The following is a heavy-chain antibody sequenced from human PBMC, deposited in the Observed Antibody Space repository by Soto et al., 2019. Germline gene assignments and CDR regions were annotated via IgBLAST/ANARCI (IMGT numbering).Heavy chain of an antibody. D-gene: IGHD3-16*01. CDR3: ARAYEGDYFDY. V-gene: IGHV3-30-3*01. J-gene: IGHJ4*02. CDR1: DLPLRSFV. CDR2: ISYDGSNK. Sequence: VQLVESGGGVVSLGGPLRLSFEAFDLPLRSFVCNWVAKAPAKGLEWVAVISYDGSNKYYADSVKGRFTISRDNSKNTLYLQMNSLRAEDTAVYYCARAYEGDYFDYWGQGTLVTVSS.